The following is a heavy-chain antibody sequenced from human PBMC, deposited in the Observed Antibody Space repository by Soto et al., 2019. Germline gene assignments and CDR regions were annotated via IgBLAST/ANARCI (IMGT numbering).Heavy chain of an antibody. D-gene: IGHD3-22*01. CDR1: GYTFRNYY. J-gene: IGHJ4*02. CDR2: INPSGGGT. CDR3: ARPLDSSGFGY. Sequence: ASVKVSCKASGYTFRNYYMHWVRQAPGQGLEWMGVINPSGGGTNYAQKFQGRVIITRDTSTSTVYMELSSLRSEDTAVYYCARPLDSSGFGYWGQGTLVTVSS. V-gene: IGHV1-46*01.